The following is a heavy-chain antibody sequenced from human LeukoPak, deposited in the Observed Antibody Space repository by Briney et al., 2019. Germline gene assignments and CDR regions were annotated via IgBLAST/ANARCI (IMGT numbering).Heavy chain of an antibody. CDR3: ARHRGYSYGQYYFDY. V-gene: IGHV5-51*01. D-gene: IGHD5-18*01. J-gene: IGHJ4*02. CDR1: GYSFTSYW. Sequence: GESLKISCKGSGYSFTSYWIGWVRQMPGKGLEWMGIIYPGDSDTTYSPSFQGQVTISADKSISTAYLQWSSLKASDTAMYYCARHRGYSYGQYYFDYWGQGTLVTVSS. CDR2: IYPGDSDT.